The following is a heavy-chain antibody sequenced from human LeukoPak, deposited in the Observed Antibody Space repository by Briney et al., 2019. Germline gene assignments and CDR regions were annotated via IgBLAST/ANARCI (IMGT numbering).Heavy chain of an antibody. V-gene: IGHV3-7*01. J-gene: IGHJ6*03. CDR2: IKQDGSEK. D-gene: IGHD6-19*01. Sequence: GGSLRLACAASGFTFSSYARSWVRQAPGKGLEGVANIKQDGSEKYYVDSVKGRFTISRDNAKTSLYLQMNSLRAEDTAVYYCAREGSDWNYYYYMDVWGKGTTVTISS. CDR1: GFTFSSYA. CDR3: AREGSDWNYYYYMDV.